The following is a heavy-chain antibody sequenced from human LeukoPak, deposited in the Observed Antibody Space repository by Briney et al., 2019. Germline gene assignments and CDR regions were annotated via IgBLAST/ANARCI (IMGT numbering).Heavy chain of an antibody. CDR2: IYHSGST. V-gene: IGHV4-4*02. CDR1: GGSISSSNW. Sequence: SETPSLTCAVSGGSISSSNWWSWVRQPPGKGLEWIGEIYHSGSTNYNPSLKSRVTISVDKSKNQFSLKLSSVTAADTAVYYCARASFYSNYKIDYWGQGTLVTVSS. J-gene: IGHJ4*02. D-gene: IGHD4-11*01. CDR3: ARASFYSNYKIDY.